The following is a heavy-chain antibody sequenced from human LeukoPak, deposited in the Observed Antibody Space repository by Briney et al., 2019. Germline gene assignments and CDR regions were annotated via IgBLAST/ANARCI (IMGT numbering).Heavy chain of an antibody. J-gene: IGHJ5*02. CDR1: GGSFSGYY. V-gene: IGHV4-34*01. Sequence: SETLSLTCAVYGGSFSGYYWSWIRQPPGKGLEWIGAINHSGSTNYNPSLKSRVTISVDTSKNQFSLKLSSVTAADTAVYYCARGEPSSGWYFPYNWFDPWGQGTLVTVSS. D-gene: IGHD6-19*01. CDR3: ARGEPSSGWYFPYNWFDP. CDR2: INHSGST.